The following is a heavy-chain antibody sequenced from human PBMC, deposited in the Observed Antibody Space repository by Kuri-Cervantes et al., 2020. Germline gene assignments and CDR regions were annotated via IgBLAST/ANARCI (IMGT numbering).Heavy chain of an antibody. D-gene: IGHD2-8*02. CDR2: IYHNGRT. V-gene: IGHV4-38-2*02. CDR3: ASVTGTGFPDY. J-gene: IGHJ4*02. CDR1: SYSITSSYY. Sequence: SETLSLTCTVSSYSITSSYYWGWIRQSPGKGLEWIGSIYHNGRTYYNSSLRSRVTVSVDTSKNQFSLKLNSVTAADTAIYYCASVTGTGFPDYWGQGARVTVSS.